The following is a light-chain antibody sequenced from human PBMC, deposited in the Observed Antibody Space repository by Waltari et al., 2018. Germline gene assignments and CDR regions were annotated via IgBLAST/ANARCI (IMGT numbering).Light chain of an antibody. Sequence: QSALTQPPSASGSPGQSVTISCTGTSSDVGGDTFVSWYQQYPGKAPKLLISEVSKRPSGVPNRFSGSKSGNTASLTVSGLQAEDEAGYYCSSSATGGSYFVFGTGTRVTVL. CDR3: SSSATGGSYFV. J-gene: IGLJ1*01. CDR2: EVS. V-gene: IGLV2-8*01. CDR1: SSDVGGDTF.